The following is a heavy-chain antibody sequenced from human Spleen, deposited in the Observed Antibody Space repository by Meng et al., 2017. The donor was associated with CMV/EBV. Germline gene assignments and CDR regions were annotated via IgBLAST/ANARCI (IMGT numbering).Heavy chain of an antibody. CDR2: ISWNSGSI. V-gene: IGHV3-9*03. J-gene: IGHJ4*02. CDR1: GFTFDDYA. CDR3: AKDIQFRGYSYGYDY. D-gene: IGHD5-18*01. Sequence: GGSLRLSCAASGFTFDDYAMHWVRQAPGKGLEWVSGISWNSGSIGYADSVKGRFTISRDNAKNSLYLQMNSLRAEDMALYYCAKDIQFRGYSYGYDYWGQGTLVTVSS.